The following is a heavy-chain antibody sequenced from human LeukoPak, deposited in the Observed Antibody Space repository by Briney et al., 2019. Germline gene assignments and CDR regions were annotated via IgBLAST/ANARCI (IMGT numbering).Heavy chain of an antibody. CDR3: ARAGTYSSNCPDD. D-gene: IGHD2-2*01. V-gene: IGHV3-72*01. CDR2: TRNKANSYTT. J-gene: IGHJ4*02. CDR1: GFTFSDHY. Sequence: GGSLRLSCAASGFTFSDHYMDWVRQAPGKGLEWVGRTRNKANSYTTEYAASVKGRFTVSRDDSENTLYLQMNSLRAEDTAIYHCARAGTYSSNCPDDWGQGTLVTVSS.